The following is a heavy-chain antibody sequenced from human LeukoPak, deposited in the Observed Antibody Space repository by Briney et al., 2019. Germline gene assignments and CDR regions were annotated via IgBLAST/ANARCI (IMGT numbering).Heavy chain of an antibody. Sequence: GGSLRLSCAASGFTFSSYEMNWVRQAPGKGLEWVSYISSSGSTIYYADSVKGRFAISRDNAKNSLYLQMNSLRAEDTAVYYCARVGVTGYSSGWGQGTLVTVSS. CDR2: ISSSGSTI. J-gene: IGHJ4*02. V-gene: IGHV3-48*03. CDR3: ARVGVTGYSSG. CDR1: GFTFSSYE. D-gene: IGHD6-19*01.